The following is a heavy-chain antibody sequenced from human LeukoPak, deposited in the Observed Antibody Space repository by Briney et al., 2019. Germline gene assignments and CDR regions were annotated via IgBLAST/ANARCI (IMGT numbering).Heavy chain of an antibody. CDR3: AKDSYSAYDSDAFDI. V-gene: IGHV3-23*01. Sequence: GGSLRLSCAASGFTFSSYAMSWVRQAPAKGLEWVSGISSSGGSTYYADSVKGRFTIPRDNSKNTLYLQMNSLRAEDTAVYYCAKDSYSAYDSDAFDIWGQGTMVTVSS. CDR2: ISSSGGST. J-gene: IGHJ3*02. D-gene: IGHD5-12*01. CDR1: GFTFSSYA.